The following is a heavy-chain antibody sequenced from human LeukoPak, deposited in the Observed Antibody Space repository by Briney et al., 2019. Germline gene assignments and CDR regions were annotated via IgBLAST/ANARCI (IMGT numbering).Heavy chain of an antibody. J-gene: IGHJ6*03. V-gene: IGHV1-69*05. CDR3: ARDGSYCSSTSCYAYYYYMDV. CDR1: GGTFNNSA. CDR2: IMPLFGTA. D-gene: IGHD2-2*01. Sequence: ASVKVSCKTSGGTFNNSAISWVRQAPGQGLEWLGGIMPLFGTAGYAQKFQGRVTITTDESTSTAYMELSSLRSEDTAVYYCARDGSYCSSTSCYAYYYYMDVWGKGTTVTVSS.